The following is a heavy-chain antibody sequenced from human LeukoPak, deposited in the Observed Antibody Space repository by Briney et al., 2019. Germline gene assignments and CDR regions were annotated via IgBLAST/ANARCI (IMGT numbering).Heavy chain of an antibody. CDR3: ARDLPSSHYYGSGMFYMDV. Sequence: ASVKVSCKASGGTFSSYAISWVRQAPGQGLEWMGGIIPIFGTTNYAQKLQGRVTITADESTSTAYMELSSLRSEDTAVYYCARDLPSSHYYGSGMFYMDVWGKGTTVTISS. CDR1: GGTFSSYA. V-gene: IGHV1-69*01. J-gene: IGHJ6*03. D-gene: IGHD3-10*01. CDR2: IIPIFGTT.